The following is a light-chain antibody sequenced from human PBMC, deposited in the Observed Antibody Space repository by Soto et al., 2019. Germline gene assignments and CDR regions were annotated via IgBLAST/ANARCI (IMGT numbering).Light chain of an antibody. CDR2: DAS. CDR1: QSVSNNY. V-gene: IGKV3-11*01. CDR3: QQRSNWPPFT. J-gene: IGKJ5*01. Sequence: EIVLTQSPGKVSLSPGGRATLSCRTIQSVSNNYLAWYQQKPGQAPRLLIYDASNRATDIPARFSGSGSGTDFTLTISSLEPEDFAVYYCQQRSNWPPFTFGQGTRLEIK.